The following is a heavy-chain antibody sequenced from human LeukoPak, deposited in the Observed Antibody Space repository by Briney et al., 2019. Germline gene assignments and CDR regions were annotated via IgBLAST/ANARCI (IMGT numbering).Heavy chain of an antibody. CDR2: IYYSGDT. J-gene: IGHJ4*02. Sequence: SETLSLTCTVSGGSISSDYWSWIRQPPGKGLEWIGYIYYSGDTNYNPSLKSRVTISVDTSKNKFSLKLRSVTAADTAVYYCARSGYSYGLVDYWGQGTLVTVSS. CDR1: GGSISSDY. D-gene: IGHD5-18*01. V-gene: IGHV4-59*01. CDR3: ARSGYSYGLVDY.